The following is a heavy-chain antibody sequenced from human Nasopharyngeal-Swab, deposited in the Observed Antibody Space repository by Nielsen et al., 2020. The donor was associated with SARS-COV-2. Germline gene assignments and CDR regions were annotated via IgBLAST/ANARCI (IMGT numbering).Heavy chain of an antibody. D-gene: IGHD6-19*01. V-gene: IGHV4-39*01. CDR1: GGSISSSSYY. CDR3: ARLDAGYSSGWYYFDY. CDR2: IYYSGST. Sequence: SETLSLTCTVSGGSISSSSYYWGWIRQPPGKGLEWIGSIYYSGSTYYNPSLKSRVTISVDTSKNQFSLKLGSVTAADTAVYYCARLDAGYSSGWYYFDYWGQGTLVTVSS. J-gene: IGHJ4*02.